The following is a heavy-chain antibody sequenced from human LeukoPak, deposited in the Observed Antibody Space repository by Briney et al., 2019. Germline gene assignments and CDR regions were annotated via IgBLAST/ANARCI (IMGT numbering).Heavy chain of an antibody. J-gene: IGHJ4*02. CDR3: ARQVDSSGWFTYFDY. V-gene: IGHV5-51*01. D-gene: IGHD6-19*01. Sequence: GESLKISCQGSGYSFTSYWIGWVRQMPGKGLEWMGIIYPGDSDTRYSPSFQGQVTISADKSISTAYLQWSSLKASDTAMYYCARQVDSSGWFTYFDYWGQGTLVTVSS. CDR1: GYSFTSYW. CDR2: IYPGDSDT.